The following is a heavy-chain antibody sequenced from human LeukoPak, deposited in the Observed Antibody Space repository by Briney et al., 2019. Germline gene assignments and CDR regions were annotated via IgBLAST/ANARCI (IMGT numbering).Heavy chain of an antibody. V-gene: IGHV3-30*03. CDR1: GFTFSSYG. J-gene: IGHJ4*02. CDR2: MPNDRRNS. CDR3: ATSRDFYDTSGYYPYYFDC. D-gene: IGHD3-22*01. Sequence: GGSLRLSCAASGFTFSSYGMHWVRQAPDKGLGWVAVMPNDRRNSYYAESVKGRFTISRDNSKTTLYLQMNSLRTEDTAVYYCATSRDFYDTSGYYPYYFDCSGQGTLVTVSS.